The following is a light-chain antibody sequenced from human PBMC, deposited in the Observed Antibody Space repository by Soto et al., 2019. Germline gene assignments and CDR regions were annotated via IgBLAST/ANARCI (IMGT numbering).Light chain of an antibody. CDR3: QQNNQWPPVT. CDR2: GAS. Sequence: EVVMTQSPATVSVSPGEGVTLSCRASQTISNDLAWYQQKPGQAPRLLIYGASTRATGVPARFSGGGSGTEFNLTISSLQSEDFAFYSCQQNNQWPPVTFGGGTKVEIK. V-gene: IGKV3-15*01. J-gene: IGKJ4*01. CDR1: QTISND.